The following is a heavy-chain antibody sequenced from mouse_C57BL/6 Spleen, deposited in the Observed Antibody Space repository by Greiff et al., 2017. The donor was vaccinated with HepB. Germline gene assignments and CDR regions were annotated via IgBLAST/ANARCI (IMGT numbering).Heavy chain of an antibody. Sequence: VKLVESGAELVRPGASVTLSCKASGYTFTDYEMHWVKQTPVHGLEWIGAIDPETGGTAYNQKFKGKAILTADKSSSTAYMELRSLTSEDSAVYYCTRAITTVVATDFDVWGTGTTVTVSS. J-gene: IGHJ1*03. CDR1: GYTFTDYE. CDR2: IDPETGGT. V-gene: IGHV1-15*01. D-gene: IGHD1-1*01. CDR3: TRAITTVVATDFDV.